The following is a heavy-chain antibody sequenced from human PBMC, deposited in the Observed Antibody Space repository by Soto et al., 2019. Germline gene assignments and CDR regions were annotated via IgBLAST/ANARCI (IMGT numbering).Heavy chain of an antibody. V-gene: IGHV3-66*01. Sequence: ELQLVASGGGLVQPGGSLRLSCAASGFTVSNNYVRWVRQAPGKGLEWVSLIFSNGDTLYADSVKGRFTISRDSSSNTLYLQMNSLRVEDTAVYYCARYGIYNWVGGQGIHVTVSS. J-gene: IGHJ4*02. CDR3: ARYGIYNWV. CDR1: GFTVSNNY. D-gene: IGHD1-1*01. CDR2: IFSNGDT.